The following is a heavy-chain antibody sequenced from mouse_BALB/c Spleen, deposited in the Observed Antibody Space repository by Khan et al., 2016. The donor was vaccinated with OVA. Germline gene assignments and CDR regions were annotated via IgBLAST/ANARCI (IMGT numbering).Heavy chain of an antibody. CDR2: IWSAGST. Sequence: QVQLKESGPGLVQPSQSLSITCTVSGFSLTNYSVHWVRQSPGKGLEWLGVIWSAGSTDYNEAFISRQTISKDNSRSQVFFKMNSLQPNDTAIYYGARRGYDYGRGALFAYWGQGTLVTVSA. V-gene: IGHV2-2*02. CDR1: GFSLTNYS. D-gene: IGHD2-4*01. J-gene: IGHJ3*01. CDR3: ARRGYDYGRGALFAY.